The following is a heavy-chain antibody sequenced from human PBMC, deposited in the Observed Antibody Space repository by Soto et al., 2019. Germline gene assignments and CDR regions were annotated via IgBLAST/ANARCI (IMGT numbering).Heavy chain of an antibody. Sequence: GGSLRLSCAASGFTFSDYYMSWIRQAPGKGLEWVSYISSSGSTIYYADSVKGRFTISRDNAKNSLYLQMNSLRAEDTAVYYCARDIIVAASSFDFWGQGTLVTVSS. CDR3: ARDIIVAASSFDF. D-gene: IGHD5-12*01. CDR1: GFTFSDYY. J-gene: IGHJ4*02. CDR2: ISSSGSTI. V-gene: IGHV3-11*01.